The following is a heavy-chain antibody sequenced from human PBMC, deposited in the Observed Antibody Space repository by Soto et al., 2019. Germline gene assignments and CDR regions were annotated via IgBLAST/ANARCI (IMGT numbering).Heavy chain of an antibody. V-gene: IGHV3-23*01. CDR1: GFTFSSYA. J-gene: IGHJ6*02. D-gene: IGHD2-15*01. Sequence: LRLSCAASGFTFSSYAMSWVRQAPGKGLEWVSAISGSGGSTYYADSVKGRFTISRDNSKNTLYLQMNSLRAEDTAVYYCAKFGNYYYGMDVWGQGTTVTVSS. CDR3: AKFGNYYYGMDV. CDR2: ISGSGGST.